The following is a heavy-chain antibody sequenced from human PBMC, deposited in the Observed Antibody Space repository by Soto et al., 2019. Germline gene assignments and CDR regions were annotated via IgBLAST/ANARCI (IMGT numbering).Heavy chain of an antibody. CDR2: ISYDGSNK. Sequence: QVQLVESGGGVVQPGRSLRLSCAASGFTFSSYGMHWVRQAPGKGLEWVAVISYDGSNKYYADSVKGRFTISRDNSKNTLYLQMNSLRAEDTAVYYCAKIGYSYGGAFDIWGQGTMVTVSS. D-gene: IGHD5-18*01. CDR1: GFTFSSYG. V-gene: IGHV3-30*18. CDR3: AKIGYSYGGAFDI. J-gene: IGHJ3*02.